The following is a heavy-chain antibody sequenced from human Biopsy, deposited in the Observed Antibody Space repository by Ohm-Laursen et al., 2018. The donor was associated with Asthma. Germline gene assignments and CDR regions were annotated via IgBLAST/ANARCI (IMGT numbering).Heavy chain of an antibody. CDR2: INAGNGKL. Sequence: GASVTVSCKDSGYTFINYAIHWVRQAPGQRLEWMGWINAGNGKLEYSGKFQGRVTITRDTSATTAYMELSSLRSEDTAVYYCARTYYDFLTGQVNDAFAIRGQGTMVTVSS. CDR3: ARTYYDFLTGQVNDAFAI. J-gene: IGHJ3*02. D-gene: IGHD3-9*01. V-gene: IGHV1-3*01. CDR1: GYTFINYA.